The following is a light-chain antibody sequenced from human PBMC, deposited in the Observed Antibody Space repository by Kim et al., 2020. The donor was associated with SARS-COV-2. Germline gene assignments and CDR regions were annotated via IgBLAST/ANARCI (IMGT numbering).Light chain of an antibody. J-gene: IGKJ2*01. CDR2: GAS. CDR1: QSVSSSY. V-gene: IGKV3-20*01. Sequence: EIVLTQSPGTLSLSPGERATLSCRASQSVSSSYLAWYQQKPGQAPRLLICGASSRATGIPDRFSGSGSGTDFTLTISRLEPEDFAVYYCQQYGSSPPATFGQGTKLEI. CDR3: QQYGSSPPAT.